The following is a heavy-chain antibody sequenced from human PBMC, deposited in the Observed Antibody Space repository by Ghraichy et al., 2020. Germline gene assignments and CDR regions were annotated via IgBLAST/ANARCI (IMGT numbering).Heavy chain of an antibody. CDR1: GGSITRDY. CDR3: ARDVFLWGSFRVGNWFDS. CDR2: VYAGGTT. J-gene: IGHJ5*01. V-gene: IGHV4-4*07. D-gene: IGHD3-16*01. Sequence: SETLSLTCTVSGGSITRDYWSWIRQSAGKGLEWIGRVYAGGTTSANPSLKSRISLSLDTSKNQFSLTLNSVTAADTAIYYCARDVFLWGSFRVGNWFDSWGQGTLVTVSS.